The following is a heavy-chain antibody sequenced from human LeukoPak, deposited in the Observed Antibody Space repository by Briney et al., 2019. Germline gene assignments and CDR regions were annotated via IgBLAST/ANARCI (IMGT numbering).Heavy chain of an antibody. Sequence: GGSLRLSCAASGFTVSSTYMTWVRQPPGRGLEWVSSIYSGGTTYYADSVKGRFTISRDNSKNTLYLQINSLRADDTALYYCARGYAGAFDYWGQGILVSVSS. CDR1: GFTVSSTY. V-gene: IGHV3-53*01. CDR3: ARGYAGAFDY. J-gene: IGHJ4*02. CDR2: IYSGGTT. D-gene: IGHD2-15*01.